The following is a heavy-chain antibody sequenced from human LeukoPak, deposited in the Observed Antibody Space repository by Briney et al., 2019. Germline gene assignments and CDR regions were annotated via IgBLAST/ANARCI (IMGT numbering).Heavy chain of an antibody. CDR2: IYYSGST. CDR1: GGSISSSSYY. CDR3: ARDLTLGIAGNWFDL. D-gene: IGHD6-13*01. J-gene: IGHJ5*02. Sequence: SETLSLTCTVSGGSISSSSYYWGWIRQPPGKGLEWIGSIYYSGSTYYNPSLKSRVTISVDTSKSQFSLKLSSVTAADTAVYYCARDLTLGIAGNWFDLWGQGTLVTVSS. V-gene: IGHV4-39*07.